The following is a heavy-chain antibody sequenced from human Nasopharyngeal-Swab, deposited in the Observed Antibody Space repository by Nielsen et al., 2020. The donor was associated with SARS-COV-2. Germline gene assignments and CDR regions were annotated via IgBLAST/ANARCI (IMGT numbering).Heavy chain of an antibody. CDR1: GFTFSSYA. J-gene: IGHJ4*02. Sequence: GGSLRLSCAASGFTFSSYAMSWVRQAPGKGLEWVANIKQDGSEKYYVDSVKGRFTISRDNAKNSLYLQMNSLRAEDTAVYYCARDSGTTIFGVDYWGQGTLVTVSS. D-gene: IGHD3-3*01. CDR2: IKQDGSEK. V-gene: IGHV3-7*01. CDR3: ARDSGTTIFGVDY.